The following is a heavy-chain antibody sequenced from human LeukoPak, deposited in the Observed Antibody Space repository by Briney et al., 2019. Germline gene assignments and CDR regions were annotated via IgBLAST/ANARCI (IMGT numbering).Heavy chain of an antibody. Sequence: SVKVSCKASGGTFSSYAISWVRQAPGQGLEWMGGIIPIFGTANYAQKFQGRVTITADKSTSTAYMELSSLRSEDTAVYYCARSDLKPDYYDSSGYPDYWGQGTPVTVSS. CDR3: ARSDLKPDYYDSSGYPDY. CDR2: IIPIFGTA. D-gene: IGHD3-22*01. V-gene: IGHV1-69*06. J-gene: IGHJ4*02. CDR1: GGTFSSYA.